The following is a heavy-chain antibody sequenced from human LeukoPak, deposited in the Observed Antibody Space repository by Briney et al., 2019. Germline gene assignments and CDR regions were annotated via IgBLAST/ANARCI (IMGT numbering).Heavy chain of an antibody. D-gene: IGHD6-13*01. CDR2: ISGSGGST. CDR3: AKIKGYSSSWPRFDY. V-gene: IGHV3-23*01. Sequence: GGSLRLSCAASGFTFSSYATSWVRQAPGKGLEWVSAISGSGGSTYYADSVKGRFTISRDNSKNTLYLQMNSLRAEDTAVYYCAKIKGYSSSWPRFDYWGQGTLVTVSS. CDR1: GFTFSSYA. J-gene: IGHJ4*02.